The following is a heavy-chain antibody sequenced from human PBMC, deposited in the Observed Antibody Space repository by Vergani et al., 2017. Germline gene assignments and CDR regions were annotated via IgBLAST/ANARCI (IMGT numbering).Heavy chain of an antibody. V-gene: IGHV3-23*01. D-gene: IGHD1-26*01. CDR3: VKDAGSYENFFDS. Sequence: EVQLLESGGSLKQPGGSVRLSCAASGFTFSTYAMHWVRQAPGKGLEWVSALTGGGGSTYYADSVKGRFIISRDNSRDTLYLQMNSLRPEDTATYYCVKDAGSYENFFDSWGQGTLVTVS. CDR1: GFTFSTYA. J-gene: IGHJ4*02. CDR2: LTGGGGST.